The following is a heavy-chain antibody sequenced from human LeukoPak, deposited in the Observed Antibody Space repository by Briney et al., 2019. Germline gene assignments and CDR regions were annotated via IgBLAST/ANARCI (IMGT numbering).Heavy chain of an antibody. CDR2: IKQDGSEK. Sequence: GGSLRLSCAASGFTFSSYWMSWVRQAPGKGLEWVANIKQDGSEKYYVDSVNGRFTISRDDAKNSLYLQMSSLRAEDTAVYYCARGGSSWYPYYFDYWGQGTLVTVSS. CDR1: GFTFSSYW. V-gene: IGHV3-7*03. D-gene: IGHD6-13*01. CDR3: ARGGSSWYPYYFDY. J-gene: IGHJ4*02.